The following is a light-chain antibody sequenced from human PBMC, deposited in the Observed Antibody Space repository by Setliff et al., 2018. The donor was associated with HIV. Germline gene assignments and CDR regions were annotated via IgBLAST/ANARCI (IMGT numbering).Light chain of an antibody. V-gene: IGLV2-14*01. J-gene: IGLJ2*01. CDR1: ISAVGGYYY. Sequence: QSVLTQPASVSGSPGQSITISCTGSISAVGGYYYVSWYQQYPGKAPKVLIYEVSNRPSGISNRFSGSKSGNTASLTISGLQTEDEADYYRSSFSSRTLVVFGGGTQLTVL. CDR2: EVS. CDR3: SSFSSRTLVV.